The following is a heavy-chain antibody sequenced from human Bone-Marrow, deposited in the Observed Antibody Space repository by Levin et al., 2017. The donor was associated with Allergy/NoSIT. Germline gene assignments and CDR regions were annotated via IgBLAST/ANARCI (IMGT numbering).Heavy chain of an antibody. CDR1: GFTFSSYA. Sequence: GGSLRLSCAASGFTFSSYAMSWVRQAPGKGLEWVSAISGSGGSTYYADSVKGRFTISRDNSKNTLYLQMNSLRAEDTAVYYCAKAGPRYCSSTSCYAPYYFDYWGQGTLVTVSS. CDR2: ISGSGGST. D-gene: IGHD2-2*01. J-gene: IGHJ4*02. CDR3: AKAGPRYCSSTSCYAPYYFDY. V-gene: IGHV3-23*01.